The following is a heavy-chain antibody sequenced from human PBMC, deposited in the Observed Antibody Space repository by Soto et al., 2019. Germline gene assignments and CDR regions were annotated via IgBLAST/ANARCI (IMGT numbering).Heavy chain of an antibody. CDR2: INHSGST. CDR1: GGSFSGYY. D-gene: IGHD6-19*01. V-gene: IGHV4-34*01. Sequence: QVQLQQWGAGLLKPSETLSLTCAVYGGSFSGYYWSWIRQPPGKGLEWIGEINHSGSTNYNPSLKSRVTISVDTSKNHFSLKLSSVTAADTAVYYCARVRSSGWYQQGVFDYWGQGTLVTVSS. CDR3: ARVRSSGWYQQGVFDY. J-gene: IGHJ4*02.